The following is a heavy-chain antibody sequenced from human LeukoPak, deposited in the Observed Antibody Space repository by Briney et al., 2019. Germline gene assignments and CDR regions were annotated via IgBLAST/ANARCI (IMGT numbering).Heavy chain of an antibody. D-gene: IGHD3-22*01. CDR2: ISGSGGST. Sequence: ASLRLSCAASGFTFSSYAMSWVSQAPGTGLKWLSAISGSGGSTYYAGSVTVRFTISRDNYKNTLYLQMNGLRAEDTAVYYCASYSRRLDYWGQGTLVTVSS. CDR3: ASYSRRLDY. J-gene: IGHJ4*02. CDR1: GFTFSSYA. V-gene: IGHV3-23*01.